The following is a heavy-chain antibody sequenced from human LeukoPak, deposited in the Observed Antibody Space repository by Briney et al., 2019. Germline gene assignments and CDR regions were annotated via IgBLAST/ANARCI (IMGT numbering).Heavy chain of an antibody. V-gene: IGHV3-30*03. J-gene: IGHJ4*02. CDR3: ARQDLWQHCDS. CDR2: ISYDGSNK. D-gene: IGHD2-21*01. CDR1: GFTFSSYG. Sequence: GGSLGLSCAASGFTFSSYGMHWVRQAPGKGLEWVAVISYDGSNKYYADSVKGRFTISRDNGKNSVYLQMNSLRADDTAVYYCARQDLWQHCDSWGQGALVTVSS.